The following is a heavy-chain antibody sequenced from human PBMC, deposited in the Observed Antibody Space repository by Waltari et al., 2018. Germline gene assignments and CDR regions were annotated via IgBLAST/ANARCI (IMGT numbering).Heavy chain of an antibody. CDR2: IKQDGREK. Sequence: VQLVASGGGLVQPGGSLRLSCAASGFTFSSHWMSWVRQARGKGLEWGANIKQDGREKYYVDGVKGRFTISRDNAKNALYLQMNSLRAEDTAVYYCARDRSWIYYCDYWGQGTLVTVSS. J-gene: IGHJ4*02. D-gene: IGHD1-26*01. CDR1: GFTFSSHW. CDR3: ARDRSWIYYCDY. V-gene: IGHV3-7*01.